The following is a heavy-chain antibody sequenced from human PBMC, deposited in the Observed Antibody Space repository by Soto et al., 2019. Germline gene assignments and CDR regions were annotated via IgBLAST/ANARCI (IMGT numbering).Heavy chain of an antibody. D-gene: IGHD3-10*01. Sequence: GGSLRLSCAPSGFTFSTYGMHWVRQAPGKGLEWLAVIWYDGSNQYYADSVKGRFTIARDNSKNTLHLQMNSLRAEDTAVYYCARDLGSFNYGSSHFDYWGQGTPVTVSS. V-gene: IGHV3-33*01. CDR2: IWYDGSNQ. J-gene: IGHJ4*02. CDR3: ARDLGSFNYGSSHFDY. CDR1: GFTFSTYG.